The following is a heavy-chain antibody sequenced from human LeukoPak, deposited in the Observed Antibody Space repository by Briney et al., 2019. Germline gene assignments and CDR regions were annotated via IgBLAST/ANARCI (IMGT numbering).Heavy chain of an antibody. CDR3: ATITDIVVVVAATRSYAFDI. J-gene: IGHJ3*02. V-gene: IGHV1-24*01. CDR2: FDPEDGET. CDR1: GYTLTELS. D-gene: IGHD2-15*01. Sequence: GASVKVSCKVSGYTLTELSMHWVRQAPGKGLEWMGGFDPEDGETIYAQKFQGRVTVTEDTSTDTAYMELSSLRSEDTAVYYCATITDIVVVVAATRSYAFDIWGQGTMVTVSS.